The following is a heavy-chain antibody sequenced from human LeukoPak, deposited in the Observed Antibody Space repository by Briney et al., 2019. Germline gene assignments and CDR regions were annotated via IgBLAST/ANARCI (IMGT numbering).Heavy chain of an antibody. CDR1: GGSISSGDYY. V-gene: IGHV4-30-4*01. J-gene: IGHJ4*02. CDR2: IYYSGST. Sequence: SQTLSLTCTVSGGSISSGDYYWSWIRQPPGKSLEWIGYIYYSGSTYYNPSLKSRVTISVDTSKNQFSLKLSSVTAADTAVYYCARLYSSGWSLDYWGQGTLVTVSS. D-gene: IGHD6-19*01. CDR3: ARLYSSGWSLDY.